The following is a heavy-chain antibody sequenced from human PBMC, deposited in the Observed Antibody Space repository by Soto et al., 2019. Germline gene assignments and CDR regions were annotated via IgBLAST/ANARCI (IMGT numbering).Heavy chain of an antibody. CDR3: AKSPNFYCSSPNCYKYYFDH. CDR2: ISGSGGST. CDR1: GFTFSSYA. J-gene: IGHJ4*02. V-gene: IGHV3-23*01. Sequence: PGGSLRLSCAASGFTFSSYAMHWVRQAPGKGLEWVSAISGSGGSTYYADSVKGRFTISRDNSKNTLYLQMNSLRPEDTAVYYCAKSPNFYCSSPNCYKYYFDHWGQGTRVTVSS. D-gene: IGHD2-2*02.